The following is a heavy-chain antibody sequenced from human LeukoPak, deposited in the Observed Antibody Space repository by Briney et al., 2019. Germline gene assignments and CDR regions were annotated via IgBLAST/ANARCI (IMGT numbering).Heavy chain of an antibody. V-gene: IGHV4-59*12. Sequence: PSETLSLTCTVSGGSISSYYWSWIRQPPGKGLEWIGYIYYSGSTNYNPSLKSRVTISVDTSKNQFSLKLSSVTAADTAVYYCAREALPMVRGVIITWGQGTLVTVSS. CDR2: IYYSGST. D-gene: IGHD3-10*01. CDR3: AREALPMVRGVIIT. J-gene: IGHJ5*02. CDR1: GGSISSYY.